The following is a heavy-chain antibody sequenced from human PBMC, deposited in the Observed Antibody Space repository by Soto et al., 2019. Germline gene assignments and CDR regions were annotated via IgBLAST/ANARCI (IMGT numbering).Heavy chain of an antibody. Sequence: QVQLVESGGGVVQPGRSLRLSCAASGSTFSSYAMHWVRQAPGKGLEWVAVISYDGSNKYYADSVKGRFTISRDNSKNTLYLQMNSLRAEDTAVYYCAREYCSGGSCYSPARDYYYGMDVWGQGTTVTVSS. CDR1: GSTFSSYA. CDR3: AREYCSGGSCYSPARDYYYGMDV. D-gene: IGHD2-15*01. V-gene: IGHV3-30-3*01. CDR2: ISYDGSNK. J-gene: IGHJ6*02.